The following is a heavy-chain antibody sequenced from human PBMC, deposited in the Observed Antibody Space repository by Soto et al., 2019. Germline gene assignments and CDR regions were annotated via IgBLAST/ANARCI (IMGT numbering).Heavy chain of an antibody. CDR2: IYYTGST. Sequence: PSETLSLTCIVSGGSVSSYWWSWIRQPPGKGLEWIGYIYYTGSTNYSPSLKGRVTISLDASKSQFSLKLTSVTAADTAVYYCARGPGASDYYFDYWGPGTLVTVYS. CDR3: ARGPGASDYYFDY. D-gene: IGHD3-10*01. J-gene: IGHJ4*02. V-gene: IGHV4-59*02. CDR1: GGSVSSYW.